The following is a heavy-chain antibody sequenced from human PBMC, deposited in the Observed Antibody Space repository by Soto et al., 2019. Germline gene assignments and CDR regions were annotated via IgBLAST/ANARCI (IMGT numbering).Heavy chain of an antibody. D-gene: IGHD2-15*01. Sequence: SVKVSCKISGFTFRSSAVQWVRQARGQRLEWIGWLVVGTGNTNYAQKFQQRVTISSDRSTNTVSMELSSLTSEDTAVYYCATGAYCSGGSCSDYYYYYYGMDLWGQGTTVTVSS. J-gene: IGHJ6*02. V-gene: IGHV1-58*01. CDR3: ATGAYCSGGSCSDYYYYYYGMDL. CDR1: GFTFRSSA. CDR2: LVVGTGNT.